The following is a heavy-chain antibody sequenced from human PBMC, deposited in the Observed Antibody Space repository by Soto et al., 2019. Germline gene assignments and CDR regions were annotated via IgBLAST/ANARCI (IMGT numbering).Heavy chain of an antibody. Sequence: QVQLVQSGAEVKKPGSSVKVSCKASGGTFSSYTISWVRQAPGQGLEWMGRIIPILGIATYAQKFQGRVTITADKSTSTAYMELSSLRSEDTAVYYWASGYSYAITQDHYYMDVWGKGTTVVVSS. D-gene: IGHD5-18*01. CDR3: ASGYSYAITQDHYYMDV. CDR1: GGTFSSYT. J-gene: IGHJ6*03. CDR2: IIPILGIA. V-gene: IGHV1-69*02.